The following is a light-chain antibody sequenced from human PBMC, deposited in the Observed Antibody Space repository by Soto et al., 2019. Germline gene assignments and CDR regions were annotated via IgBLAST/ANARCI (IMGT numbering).Light chain of an antibody. CDR1: SSDVGAYKY. CDR3: TSYAGSNIWV. J-gene: IGLJ3*02. V-gene: IGLV2-8*01. CDR2: EVS. Sequence: QSALTQPPSASGSPGQSVTISCTGTSSDVGAYKYVSWYQQYPGKAPKLMIYEVSKRPSGVPDRFSGSKSGKMASLTVSGLQPEDEAGYHCTSYAGSNIWVFGGGTKLTVL.